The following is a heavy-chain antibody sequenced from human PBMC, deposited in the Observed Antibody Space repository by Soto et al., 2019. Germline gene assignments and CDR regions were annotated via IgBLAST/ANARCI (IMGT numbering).Heavy chain of an antibody. CDR3: AQGAAGIYYYYRMDV. D-gene: IGHD1-20*01. J-gene: IGHJ6*02. CDR1: GGSFSGYY. CDR2: INHSGST. V-gene: IGHV4-34*01. Sequence: SETLSLTCAAYGGSFSGYYWSWIRQPPGKGLEWIGEINHSGSTNYNPSLKSRVTISVDTSKNQFSLKLRYVTAADTAVYHCAQGAAGIYYYYRMDVWGQGTTVSVSS.